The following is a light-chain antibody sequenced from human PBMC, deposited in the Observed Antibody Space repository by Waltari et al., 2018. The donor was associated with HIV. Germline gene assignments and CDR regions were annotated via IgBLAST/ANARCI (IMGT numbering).Light chain of an antibody. CDR1: TLGTKY. CDR3: QAWDSTTVV. CDR2: QDN. V-gene: IGLV3-1*01. J-gene: IGLJ2*01. Sequence: SYELPQPPSVSVSPGQTATISCSGPTLGTKYASWYQQRPGQSPVVVIYQDNKRPSGIPERFSGSSSGNTATLTISVTQAMDEADYYCQAWDSTTVVFGGGTKLTVL.